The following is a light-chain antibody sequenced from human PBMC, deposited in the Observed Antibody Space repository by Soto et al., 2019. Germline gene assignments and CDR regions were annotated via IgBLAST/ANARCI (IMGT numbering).Light chain of an antibody. CDR1: QGIANY. V-gene: IGKV1-27*01. Sequence: DIQMTQSPSSLSASVRDRVTITCRASQGIANYLAWYQQKPGKVPKLLIYAASTLQSGVPSRFSGSGSWTDFTLTISSLQPEDVATYYCQKYNSSPWTFGQGTKVEIK. CDR2: AAS. J-gene: IGKJ1*01. CDR3: QKYNSSPWT.